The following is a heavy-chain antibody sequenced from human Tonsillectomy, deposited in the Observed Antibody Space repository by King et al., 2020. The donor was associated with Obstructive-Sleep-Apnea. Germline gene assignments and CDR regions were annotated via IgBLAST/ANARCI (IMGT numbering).Heavy chain of an antibody. CDR1: GYTFTSYG. D-gene: IGHD3-10*01. CDR2: ISAYNGNT. Sequence: VQLVESGAEVKKPGASVKVSCKASGYTFTSYGISWVRQAPGQGLEWMGWISAYNGNTNYAQKLQGRVTMTTDTSTSTAYMELRSLRSDDTAVYYCARDPITMVRGARGAELDYWGQGTLVTVSS. J-gene: IGHJ4*02. V-gene: IGHV1-18*01. CDR3: ARDPITMVRGARGAELDY.